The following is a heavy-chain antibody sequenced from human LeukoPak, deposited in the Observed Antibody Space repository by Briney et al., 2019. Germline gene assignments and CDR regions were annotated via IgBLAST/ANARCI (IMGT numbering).Heavy chain of an antibody. Sequence: SETLSLTCTVSGGSISSYYWSWIRQPAGKGLEWIGRIYTSGSTNYNPSLKSRVTMSVDTSKNQFSLKLSSVNAADTAVYYCARVSYDFWSGYYRGNWFDPWGQGTLVTVSS. V-gene: IGHV4-4*07. CDR3: ARVSYDFWSGYYRGNWFDP. CDR1: GGSISSYY. J-gene: IGHJ5*02. CDR2: IYTSGST. D-gene: IGHD3-3*01.